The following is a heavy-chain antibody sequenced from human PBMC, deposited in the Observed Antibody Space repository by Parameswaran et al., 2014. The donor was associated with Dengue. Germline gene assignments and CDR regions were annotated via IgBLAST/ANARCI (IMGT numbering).Heavy chain of an antibody. CDR2: ISSNGGST. V-gene: IGHV3-64D*06. CDR3: VKRAGVTAITGFDY. Sequence: VRQMPGKGLEYVSAISSNGGSTYYADSVKGRFTISRDDSKNTLYLQMSSLRAEDTAVYYCVKRAGVTAITGFDYWGQGTLVTVSS. J-gene: IGHJ4*02. D-gene: IGHD2-21*02.